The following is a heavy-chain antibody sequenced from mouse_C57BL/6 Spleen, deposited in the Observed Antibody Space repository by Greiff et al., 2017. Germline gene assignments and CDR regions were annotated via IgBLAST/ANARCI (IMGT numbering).Heavy chain of an antibody. J-gene: IGHJ3*01. CDR2: INPSSGYA. CDR3: AREYGDNAAWLAY. D-gene: IGHD2-10*02. V-gene: IGHV1-7*01. Sequence: VQLQQSGAELAKPGASVKLSCKASGYTFTSYWMHWVKQRPGQGLEWIGYINPSSGYAKYNQKFKDKATLTADKSSSTAFMQLSSLTYEDSAFYYCAREYGDNAAWLAYWGQGTLVTVSA. CDR1: GYTFTSYW.